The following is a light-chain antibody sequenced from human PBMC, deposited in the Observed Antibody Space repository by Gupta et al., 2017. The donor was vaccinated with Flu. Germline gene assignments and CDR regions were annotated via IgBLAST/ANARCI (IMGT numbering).Light chain of an antibody. CDR2: AAS. Sequence: PPSLSASVGDRVTITCRASQNISTYLNWYQQKPGEAPNLLIYAASSVQSWVPSRFSGSGSGTDFTLTITSLQPEDFAIYYCQQRDSTPYTFGQGTKLEIK. CDR1: QNISTY. J-gene: IGKJ2*01. V-gene: IGKV1-39*01. CDR3: QQRDSTPYT.